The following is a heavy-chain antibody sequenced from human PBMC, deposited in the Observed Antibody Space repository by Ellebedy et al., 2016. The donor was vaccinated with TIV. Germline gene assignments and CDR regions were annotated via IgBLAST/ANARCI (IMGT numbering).Heavy chain of an antibody. J-gene: IGHJ4*02. CDR3: ARDPIY. V-gene: IGHV1-69*05. CDR2: IIPIFGTA. CDR1: GGTFSSYA. Sequence: SVKVSXXASGGTFSSYAISWVRQAPGQGLEWMGGIIPIFGTANYAQKLQGRVTMTTDTSTSTAYMELRSLRSDDTAVYYCARDPIYWGQGTLVTVSS.